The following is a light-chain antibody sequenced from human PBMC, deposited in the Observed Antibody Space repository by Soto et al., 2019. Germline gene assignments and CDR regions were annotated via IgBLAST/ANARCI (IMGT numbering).Light chain of an antibody. Sequence: EIVLTQSPATLSLSPGERATLSCRASRSVTTFLAWYQQKPGQAPRLLIYDASKRATGVPTRFSGSGSGTDFTLTISSLEPEDFAVYHCQQRTNWPLTFVGGTKVERK. V-gene: IGKV3-11*01. CDR1: RSVTTF. CDR2: DAS. CDR3: QQRTNWPLT. J-gene: IGKJ4*01.